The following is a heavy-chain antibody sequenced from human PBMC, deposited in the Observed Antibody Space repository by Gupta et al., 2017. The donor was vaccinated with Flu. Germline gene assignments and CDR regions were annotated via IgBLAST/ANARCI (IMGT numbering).Heavy chain of an antibody. V-gene: IGHV3-21*01. Sequence: EVQLVESGGGLVKPGGSLSLSCAASGFTFSSYTRNWFRQAPGKGLEWVSSISSSSSYKYYADSVKGRFTISRDNAKNSLYLQMNSLRAEDTAVYYCASEDDGDVWGQGTTVIVSS. D-gene: IGHD3-16*01. J-gene: IGHJ6*02. CDR3: ASEDDGDV. CDR2: ISSSSSYK. CDR1: GFTFSSYT.